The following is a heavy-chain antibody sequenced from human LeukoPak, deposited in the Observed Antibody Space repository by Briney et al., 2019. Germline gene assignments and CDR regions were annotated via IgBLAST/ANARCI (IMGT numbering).Heavy chain of an antibody. J-gene: IGHJ4*02. CDR3: ARDYDYYFDY. CDR2: IWYDGSTE. D-gene: IGHD3-3*01. V-gene: IGHV3-33*01. Sequence: QPGGSLRLSCAASGFTFSSYVMHWVRQAPGKGLERVAVIWYDGSTEYYADSVKGRFTISRDSSRNTLYLQMNSLRAEDTAVYYCARDYDYYFDYWGQGTLVTASS. CDR1: GFTFSSYV.